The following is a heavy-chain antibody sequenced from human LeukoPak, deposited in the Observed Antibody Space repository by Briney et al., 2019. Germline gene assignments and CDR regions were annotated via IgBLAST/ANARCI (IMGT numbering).Heavy chain of an antibody. Sequence: GRSLRLSCAASGFTVSSNYMSWVRQAPGKGLEWVSYISSSSSTIYYADSVKGRFTISRDNAKNSLYLQMNSLRAEDTAVYYCARDYYYGSGSYPGDWGQGTLVTVSS. J-gene: IGHJ4*02. D-gene: IGHD3-10*01. CDR3: ARDYYYGSGSYPGD. CDR1: GFTVSSNY. CDR2: ISSSSSTI. V-gene: IGHV3-48*01.